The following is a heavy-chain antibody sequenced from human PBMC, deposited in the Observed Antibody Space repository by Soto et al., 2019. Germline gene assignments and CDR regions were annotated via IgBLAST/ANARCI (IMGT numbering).Heavy chain of an antibody. D-gene: IGHD4-17*01. Sequence: QVQLVQSGAEVKRPGASVKVYCKASGYSFTSYYIHWARQAPGQGLEWMGIIDPSGGSPNYAQKFQGRVTMTRDTSTSTVYMELSSLTSEDTAVYYCARVRYGGNSVYFQHWGQGTLVTVSS. V-gene: IGHV1-46*01. J-gene: IGHJ1*01. CDR1: GYSFTSYY. CDR3: ARVRYGGNSVYFQH. CDR2: IDPSGGSP.